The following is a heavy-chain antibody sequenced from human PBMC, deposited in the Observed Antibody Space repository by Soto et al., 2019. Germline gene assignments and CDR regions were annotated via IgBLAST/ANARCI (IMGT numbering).Heavy chain of an antibody. Sequence: QVQLVQSGAEVKKPGASVKVSCKASGYTFTSYDINWVRQATGQGLEWMGWMNPNSGNTGCAQKFQGTVTMTRNTTIRTAYMELSSLRPEATAVYYCARTLYADNVDYWGQGTLVTVSS. V-gene: IGHV1-8*01. CDR2: MNPNSGNT. D-gene: IGHD4-17*01. J-gene: IGHJ4*02. CDR1: GYTFTSYD. CDR3: ARTLYADNVDY.